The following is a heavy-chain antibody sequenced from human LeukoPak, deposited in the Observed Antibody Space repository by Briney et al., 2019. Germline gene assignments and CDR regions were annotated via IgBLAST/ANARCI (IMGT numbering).Heavy chain of an antibody. V-gene: IGHV3-74*01. CDR1: GFTFSSYW. CDR2: IDSDGIRT. J-gene: IGHJ6*04. CDR3: AELGITMIGGV. D-gene: IGHD3-10*02. Sequence: GGSLRLSCAASGFTFSSYWMHWARQAPGKGLLWVSRIDSDGIRTRFADSVKGRFTISRDNAKNTLYLQLNSLRAEDTAVYYCAELGITMIGGVWGKGTTVTISS.